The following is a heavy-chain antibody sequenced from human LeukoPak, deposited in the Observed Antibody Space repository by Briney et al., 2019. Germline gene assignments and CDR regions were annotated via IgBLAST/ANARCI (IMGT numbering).Heavy chain of an antibody. Sequence: SVKVSCKASGGTFSSYAISWVRQAPGQGLEWMGGIIPIFGTANYAQKFQGRVTITADESTSTAYMELSSLRSEDTAVYYCASQSHHCSSTSCYMDIWGKGTTVTVSS. CDR1: GGTFSSYA. CDR2: IIPIFGTA. D-gene: IGHD2-2*01. CDR3: ASQSHHCSSTSCYMDI. J-gene: IGHJ6*03. V-gene: IGHV1-69*13.